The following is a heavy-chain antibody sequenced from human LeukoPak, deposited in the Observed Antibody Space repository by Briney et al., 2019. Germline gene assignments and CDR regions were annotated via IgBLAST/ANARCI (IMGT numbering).Heavy chain of an antibody. CDR3: ARLGFDDSSGWYYYDY. J-gene: IGHJ4*02. Sequence: SETLSLTCTVSGGSISSSSYYWGWIRQPPGKGLEWIGSIYYSGSTYYNPSLKSRVTISVDTSKNQFSLKLSSVTAADTAVYYCARLGFDDSSGWYYYDYWGQGTLVTVSS. V-gene: IGHV4-39*01. CDR2: IYYSGST. CDR1: GGSISSSSYY. D-gene: IGHD6-19*01.